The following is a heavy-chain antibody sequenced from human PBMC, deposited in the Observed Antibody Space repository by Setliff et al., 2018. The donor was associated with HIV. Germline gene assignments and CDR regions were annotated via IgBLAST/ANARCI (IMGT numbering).Heavy chain of an antibody. CDR1: GYSISSGYH. J-gene: IGHJ4*02. CDR2: IHYSGRT. CDR3: ARKHLFNVFDY. V-gene: IGHV4-38-2*01. Sequence: ASETLSLTCAVSGYSISSGYHWGWIRQPPGKGLEWIASIHYSGRTYSSPSLHSRVTISVDTSKNQFSLKLRSVTAADTAVYYCARKHLFNVFDYWGQGTLVTVSS.